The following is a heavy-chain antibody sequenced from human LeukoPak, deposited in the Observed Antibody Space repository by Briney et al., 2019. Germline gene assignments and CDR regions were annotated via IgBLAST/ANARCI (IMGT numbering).Heavy chain of an antibody. CDR1: GGSISSSNW. CDR3: ARSHDYGFGSYMDV. Sequence: SETLSLTCTVSGGSISSSNWWCWVRPPPGKGLEWIGEIYHSGSTNYNPSLKSRVTISVDKSKNQFSLKLSSVTAADTAVYYCARSHDYGFGSYMDVWGKGTTVTVSS. D-gene: IGHD4-17*01. V-gene: IGHV4-4*02. J-gene: IGHJ6*03. CDR2: IYHSGST.